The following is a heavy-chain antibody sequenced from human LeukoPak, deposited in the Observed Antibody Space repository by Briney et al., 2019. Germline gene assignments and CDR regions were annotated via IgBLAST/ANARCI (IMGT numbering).Heavy chain of an antibody. J-gene: IGHJ4*02. D-gene: IGHD3-3*01. CDR1: GFTFSDYY. V-gene: IGHV3-11*01. CDR3: ACHDFWSGYQPY. Sequence: GRSLRLSCAASGFTFSDYYMSWIRQAPGKGLEWVSYISNSGSTIYYADSVKGRFTISRDNAKNSLYLQMDSLRAEDTAVYYCACHDFWSGYQPYWGQGTLVTVSS. CDR2: ISNSGSTI.